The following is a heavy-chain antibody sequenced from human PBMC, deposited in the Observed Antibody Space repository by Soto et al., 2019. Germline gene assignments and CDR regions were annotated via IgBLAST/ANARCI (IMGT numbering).Heavy chain of an antibody. CDR1: GFTFSSYA. J-gene: IGHJ6*02. Sequence: PGGSLRLSCAASGFTFSSYAMSWVRQAPGKGLEWVSAISGSGGSTYYADSVKGRFTISRDNSKNTLYLQMNSLRAEDTAVYYCAKDMDRFLEWLFAFGMDVWGQGTTVTVSS. V-gene: IGHV3-23*01. CDR3: AKDMDRFLEWLFAFGMDV. D-gene: IGHD3-3*01. CDR2: ISGSGGST.